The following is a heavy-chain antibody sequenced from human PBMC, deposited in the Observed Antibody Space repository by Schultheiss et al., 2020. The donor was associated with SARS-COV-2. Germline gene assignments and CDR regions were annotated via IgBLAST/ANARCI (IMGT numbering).Heavy chain of an antibody. CDR3: ATETRRGRGQEYSSSSYYYYYYMDV. CDR2: VSWNGSRT. CDR1: GFTFSNSD. D-gene: IGHD6-6*01. J-gene: IGHJ6*03. Sequence: GGSLRLSCAASGFTFSNSDMNWVHQAPGKGLEWVSGVSWNGSRTHYADSVKGRFIISRDNAKNSLYLQMNSLRAEDTAVYYCATETRRGRGQEYSSSSYYYYYYMDVWGKGTTVTVSS. V-gene: IGHV3-35*01.